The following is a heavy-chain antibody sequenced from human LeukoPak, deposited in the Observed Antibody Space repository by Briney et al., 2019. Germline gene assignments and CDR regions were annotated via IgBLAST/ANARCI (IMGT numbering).Heavy chain of an antibody. CDR2: IYTSGST. V-gene: IGHV4-61*02. D-gene: IGHD2-2*01. CDR1: GGSISSGGYY. CDR3: ARSYCSSTSCLRAAFDI. Sequence: SETLSLTCAVSGGSISSGGYYWSWIRRPAGKGLEWIGRIYTSGSTNYNPSLKSRVTMSVDTSKNQFSLKLSSVTAADTAVYYCARSYCSSTSCLRAAFDIWGQGTMVTVSS. J-gene: IGHJ3*02.